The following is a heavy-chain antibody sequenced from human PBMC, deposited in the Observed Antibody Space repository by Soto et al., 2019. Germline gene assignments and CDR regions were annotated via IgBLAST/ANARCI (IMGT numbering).Heavy chain of an antibody. CDR1: GFTFDVHW. V-gene: IGHV3-7*01. CDR3: VRDSGYGSGSSVTHYRDC. D-gene: IGHD3-10*01. CDR2: IKFDSREK. J-gene: IGHJ4*02. Sequence: EVQLVESGGGLVQPGGSLRLSCAASGFTFDVHWMSWVRQAPGKGLEWVGTIKFDSREKKYVDSVKGRFTMSRDNAKNSLYLQMDSLGFDDTADYYYVRDSGYGSGSSVTHYRDCWGQGTQVTVSS.